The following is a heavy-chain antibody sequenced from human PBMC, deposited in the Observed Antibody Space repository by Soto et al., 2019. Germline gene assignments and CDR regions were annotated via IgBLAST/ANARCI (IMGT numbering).Heavy chain of an antibody. CDR3: VRVAAGVLFHS. CDR1: RGSINDSY. CDR2: IHYTGAT. Sequence: SETLSLTCTVSRGSINDSYWTWIRQPPGKSLEWIGYIHYTGATNHNPSLRGRVTMSVDTSNNQFSLKLSSVTAADTAVYYCVRVAAGVLFHSLREGTLVSVSP. V-gene: IGHV4-59*01. J-gene: IGHJ4*02. D-gene: IGHD2-15*01.